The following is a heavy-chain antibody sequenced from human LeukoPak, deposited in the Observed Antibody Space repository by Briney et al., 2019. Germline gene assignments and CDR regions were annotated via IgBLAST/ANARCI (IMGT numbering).Heavy chain of an antibody. J-gene: IGHJ4*02. D-gene: IGHD6-19*01. CDR1: GYTFTGYY. V-gene: IGHV1-2*02. CDR3: AKAPFGSGWYFLFH. Sequence: ASVKVSCKASGYTFTGYYMHWVRQAPGQGLEWMGWINPNSGGTNYAQKFQGRVTITADKSTSTAYMELSSLRSEDTAVYYWAKAPFGSGWYFLFHWGQGTLVTVSS. CDR2: INPNSGGT.